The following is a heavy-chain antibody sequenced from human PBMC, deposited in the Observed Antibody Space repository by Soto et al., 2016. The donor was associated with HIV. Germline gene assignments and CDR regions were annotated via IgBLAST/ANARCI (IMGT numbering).Heavy chain of an antibody. CDR3: AIEPGDYGDGYFDC. CDR1: GYTFTDYD. V-gene: IGHV1-8*03. CDR2: IHPNTGAT. Sequence: QVQLVQSGAEVEKPGASVKVSCKASGYTFTDYDISWVRQAPGQGLEWMGWIHPNTGATGYAQKFQDRFTITRNTSINTACMELSSLTSEDTAVYYCAIEPGDYGDGYFDCWGQGTQVTVSS. J-gene: IGHJ4*02. D-gene: IGHD4-17*01.